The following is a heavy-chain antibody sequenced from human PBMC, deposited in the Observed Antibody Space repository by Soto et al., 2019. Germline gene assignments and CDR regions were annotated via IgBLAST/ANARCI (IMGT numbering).Heavy chain of an antibody. CDR3: ARNPGYSSSWYFDY. V-gene: IGHV4-39*01. CDR1: GGSISSSGYY. Sequence: PSETLSLTCTVSGGSISSSGYYWGWIRQPPGKGLEWIGSIYYSGSTYYNPSLKSRVTISVDTSKNQFSLKLSSVTAADTAVYYCARNPGYSSSWYFDYWGQGTLVTVSS. J-gene: IGHJ4*02. CDR2: IYYSGST. D-gene: IGHD6-13*01.